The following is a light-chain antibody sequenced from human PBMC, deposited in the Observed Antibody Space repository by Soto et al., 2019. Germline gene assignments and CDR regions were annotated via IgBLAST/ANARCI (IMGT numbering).Light chain of an antibody. V-gene: IGKV3-15*01. CDR2: GAS. J-gene: IGKJ1*01. CDR3: QQYNNWPWT. Sequence: VVITQSPATLSFYPSERATLSCRASQSVSSNLAWYQQKPGQAPRLLIYGASTRATGIPARFSGSGSGTEFTLTISSLKSEDFAVYYCQQYNNWPWTFGQGTKVDIK. CDR1: QSVSSN.